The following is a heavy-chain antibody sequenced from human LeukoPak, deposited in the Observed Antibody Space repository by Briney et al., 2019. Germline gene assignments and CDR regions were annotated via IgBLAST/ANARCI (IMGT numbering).Heavy chain of an antibody. D-gene: IGHD6-19*01. J-gene: IGHJ4*02. Sequence: PSETLSLTCAVYGGSFSGYYWSWIRQPPGKGLEWIGEINHSGSTNYNPSLKSRVTISVDTSKNQFSLKLSSVTAADTAMYYCARGEELAVASYWGQGTLVTVSS. V-gene: IGHV4-34*01. CDR1: GGSFSGYY. CDR3: ARGEELAVASY. CDR2: INHSGST.